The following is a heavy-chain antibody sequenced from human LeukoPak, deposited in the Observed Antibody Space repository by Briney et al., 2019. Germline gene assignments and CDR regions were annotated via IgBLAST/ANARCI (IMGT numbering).Heavy chain of an antibody. V-gene: IGHV3-64*02. D-gene: IGHD5-18*01. CDR3: ARDTAMVLDY. CDR1: GFTFSSYA. Sequence: QPGGSLRLACAASGFTFSSYALHWVRQAPRKGLEYVSAISSNGGSTHYADSVKGRFTISRDNSKSTLYLQMNSLRAEDTAVYYCARDTAMVLDYWGQGTLVTVSS. J-gene: IGHJ4*02. CDR2: ISSNGGST.